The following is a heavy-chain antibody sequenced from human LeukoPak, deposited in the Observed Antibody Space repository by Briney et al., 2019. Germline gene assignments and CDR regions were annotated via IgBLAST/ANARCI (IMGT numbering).Heavy chain of an antibody. V-gene: IGHV3-23*01. CDR1: GFTFSSYA. J-gene: IGHJ4*02. D-gene: IGHD2-21*01. Sequence: GGSLRLSCAASGFTFSSYAMSWVRQAPGKGLEWVSAISGSGGSTYYADSVKGRFTISRDNSKNTLYLQMNSLRAEDTAVYYCATLRETYCGGDCYSFDYWGQGTLVTVSS. CDR3: ATLRETYCGGDCYSFDY. CDR2: ISGSGGST.